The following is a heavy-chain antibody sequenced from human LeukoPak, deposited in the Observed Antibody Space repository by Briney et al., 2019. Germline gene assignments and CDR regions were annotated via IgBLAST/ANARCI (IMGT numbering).Heavy chain of an antibody. CDR3: VKDRTGTYTLDY. J-gene: IGHJ4*02. D-gene: IGHD3-10*01. CDR1: GFTFSDYY. Sequence: GGSLRLSCAASGFTFSDYYMSWIRQAPGKGLEWVAFISDDGSRQHYADSVKGRFTISRDNSKNTLNLQMSSLRAEDTAVYYCVKDRTGTYTLDYWGQGTLVTVSS. CDR2: ISDDGSRQ. V-gene: IGHV3-30*18.